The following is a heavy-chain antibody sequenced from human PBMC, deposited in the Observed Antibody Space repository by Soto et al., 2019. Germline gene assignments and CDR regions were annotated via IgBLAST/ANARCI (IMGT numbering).Heavy chain of an antibody. V-gene: IGHV3-66*01. D-gene: IGHD3-9*01. J-gene: IGHJ4*02. CDR1: GFTVSSNY. CDR2: IYSGGST. CDR3: ARTDYDILTGYFDY. Sequence: EVQLVESGGGLVQPGGSLRLSCAASGFTVSSNYMSWVRQAPGKGLEWVSVIYSGGSTYYADTVKGRFTISRDNSKNTLYIQMNSLRAEDTAVYYCARTDYDILTGYFDYWGQGTLVTVSS.